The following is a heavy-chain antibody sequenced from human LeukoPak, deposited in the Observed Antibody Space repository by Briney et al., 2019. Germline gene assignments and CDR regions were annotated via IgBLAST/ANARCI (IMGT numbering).Heavy chain of an antibody. D-gene: IGHD6-25*01. J-gene: IGHJ4*02. Sequence: GGSLRLSCAASGLPFSSYAMSWVRQAPGKGLEWVSAISGSGGTTYYADSVKGRFTISRDNSKNTMYLQMSYLRAEDTAVYYCGADTSGLYDFWGQGTLVTVSS. CDR3: GADTSGLYDF. CDR2: ISGSGGTT. V-gene: IGHV3-23*01. CDR1: GLPFSSYA.